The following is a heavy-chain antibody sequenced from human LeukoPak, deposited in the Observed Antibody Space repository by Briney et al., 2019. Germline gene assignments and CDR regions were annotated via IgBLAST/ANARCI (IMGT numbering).Heavy chain of an antibody. J-gene: IGHJ4*02. Sequence: GGSLRLSCAASGFTFSNYVLSWVRQAPGKGLEWVSAISGSGGSTYYADSVKGRFTISRDNSKNTLYPQMNSLRAEDTAVYYCAKDGYSGYDVYYFDYWGQGTLVTVSS. CDR1: GFTFSNYV. CDR3: AKDGYSGYDVYYFDY. CDR2: ISGSGGST. V-gene: IGHV3-23*01. D-gene: IGHD5-12*01.